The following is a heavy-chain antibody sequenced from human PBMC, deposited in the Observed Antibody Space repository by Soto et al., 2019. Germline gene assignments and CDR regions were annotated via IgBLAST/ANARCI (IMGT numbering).Heavy chain of an antibody. CDR2: TYWDDDT. CDR3: AHRVLRSVFGLVTTTAIYFDF. J-gene: IGHJ4*02. Sequence: QITLNESGPTQVKPRQTLTLTCTFSGFSLTTSGVGVGWIRQSPGKAPEWLALTYWDDDTRYSPSLKSRLTITKDTSKNHVVLTMADLDPADTATYYCAHRVLRSVFGLVTTTAIYFDFWGQGTPVAVSS. CDR1: GFSLTTSGVG. D-gene: IGHD3-3*01. V-gene: IGHV2-5*02.